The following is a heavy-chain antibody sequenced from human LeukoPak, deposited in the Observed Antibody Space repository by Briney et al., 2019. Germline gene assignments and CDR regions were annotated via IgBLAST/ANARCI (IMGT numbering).Heavy chain of an antibody. Sequence: SVKVSCKASGGTFSSYAISWVRQAPGQGLEWMGEIIPIFGTANYAQKFQGRVTITADESTSTAYMELSSLRSEDTAVYYCASPRKYYGFWSGYSSFDYWGQGTLVTVSS. CDR2: IIPIFGTA. D-gene: IGHD3-3*01. J-gene: IGHJ4*02. CDR1: GGTFSSYA. V-gene: IGHV1-69*01. CDR3: ASPRKYYGFWSGYSSFDY.